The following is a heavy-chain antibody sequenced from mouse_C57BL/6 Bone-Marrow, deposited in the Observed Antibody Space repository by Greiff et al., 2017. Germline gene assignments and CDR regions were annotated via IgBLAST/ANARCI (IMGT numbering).Heavy chain of an antibody. CDR2: IDPSDSYT. CDR1: GYTFTSYW. D-gene: IGHD1-1*01. CDR3: ARKDYYGSSGAY. J-gene: IGHJ3*01. Sequence: QVQLQQSGAELVMPGASVKLSCKASGYTFTSYWMHWVKQRPGQGLEWIGEIDPSDSYTNYNQKFKGKSTLTVDKSSSTAYMQLSSLTSEDSAVYYCARKDYYGSSGAYWGQGTLVTVSA. V-gene: IGHV1-69*01.